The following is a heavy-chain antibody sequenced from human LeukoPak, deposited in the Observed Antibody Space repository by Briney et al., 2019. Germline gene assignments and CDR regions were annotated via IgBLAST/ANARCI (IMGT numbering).Heavy chain of an antibody. CDR3: ARDGPDRAAWFDP. D-gene: IGHD3-22*01. CDR1: GYTFSSYG. CDR2: ISDYNGNT. V-gene: IGHV1-18*01. Sequence: ASVKVSCKASGYTFSSYGISWVRQAPGQGLEWMGWISDYNGNTNYAQKVQGRVTMTTDPFTSTAYMELRSLRSDDTAAYYCARDGPDRAAWFDPWGQGTLVTVS. J-gene: IGHJ5*02.